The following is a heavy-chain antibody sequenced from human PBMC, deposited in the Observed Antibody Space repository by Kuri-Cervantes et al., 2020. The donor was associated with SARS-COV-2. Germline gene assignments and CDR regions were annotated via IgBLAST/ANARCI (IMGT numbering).Heavy chain of an antibody. CDR3: ARQMMSSITIFGVVITRNWFDP. V-gene: IGHV4-39*01. J-gene: IGHJ5*02. Sequence: ESLKISCTVSCGSISSSSYYWGWIRQPPGKGLEWIGSIYYSGSTYYNPSLKSRVTISVDTSKNQFSLKLSSVTAADTAVYYCARQMMSSITIFGVVITRNWFDPWGQGTLVTVSS. D-gene: IGHD3-3*01. CDR2: IYYSGST. CDR1: CGSISSSSYY.